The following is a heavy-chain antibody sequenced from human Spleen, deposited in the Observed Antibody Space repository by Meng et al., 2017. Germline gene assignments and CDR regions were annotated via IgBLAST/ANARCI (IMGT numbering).Heavy chain of an antibody. Sequence: QGQRQGSGPGLVKPSQTLSLTCPGSGGSINSCSYFWSWIRQRPGKGLEYIGYIYYSGSTYYNPSLKSRVTISVDTSVTQFSLTLSSVTAADTAVYYCASETSPSDQGWFGPWGQGTLVTVSS. J-gene: IGHJ5*02. CDR3: ASETSPSDQGWFGP. CDR1: GGSINSCSYF. CDR2: IYYSGST. V-gene: IGHV4-31*03.